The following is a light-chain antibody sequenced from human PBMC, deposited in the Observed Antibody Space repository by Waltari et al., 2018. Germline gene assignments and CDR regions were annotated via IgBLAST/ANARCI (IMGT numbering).Light chain of an antibody. V-gene: IGKV3D-15*01. CDR1: QNVNSN. CDR2: GES. Sequence: EIVMTQSPGTLSVSPGERATLSCRASQNVNSNLAWYQQKPGQAPRLLIYGESTRAAGIPARFSGSGSGTDFTLTISNIQSEDFAVYYCQHYNNWPPWTFGQGTKVEIK. J-gene: IGKJ1*01. CDR3: QHYNNWPPWT.